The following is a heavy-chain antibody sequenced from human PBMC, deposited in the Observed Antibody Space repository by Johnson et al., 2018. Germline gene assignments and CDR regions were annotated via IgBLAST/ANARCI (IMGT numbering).Heavy chain of an antibody. D-gene: IGHD6-19*01. Sequence: QVQLVQSGAEVEKPGASVKVSCKASGYTFPNYDINWVRQAAGQGLEWMGWMNPTTGNTGYAQNFQGRVTMTMNTSISTAYMELSSLRSEDTAVDYCAKTRRIAVTGTEYYFDYWGQGTVVTVSS. CDR3: AKTRRIAVTGTEYYFDY. CDR1: GYTFPNYD. J-gene: IGHJ4*02. V-gene: IGHV1-8*01. CDR2: MNPTTGNT.